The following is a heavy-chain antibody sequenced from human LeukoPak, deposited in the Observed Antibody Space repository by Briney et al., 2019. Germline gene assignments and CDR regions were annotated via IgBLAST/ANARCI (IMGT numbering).Heavy chain of an antibody. V-gene: IGHV3-23*01. CDR3: AKGHSSIAAAGYFDY. D-gene: IGHD6-13*01. CDR2: ISGSGGST. J-gene: IGHJ4*02. CDR1: GFTFSSYA. Sequence: GGSLRLSCAASGFTFSSYAMSWVRQAPGKGLEWVSAISGSGGSTYYADSVKGRFTISRDNSKNTLYLQMNSLRAEDTAVYYSAKGHSSIAAAGYFDYWGQGTLVTVSS.